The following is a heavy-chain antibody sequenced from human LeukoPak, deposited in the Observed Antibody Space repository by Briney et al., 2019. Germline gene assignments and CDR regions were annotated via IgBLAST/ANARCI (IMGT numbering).Heavy chain of an antibody. V-gene: IGHV4-61*05. D-gene: IGHD1-1*01. J-gene: IGHJ2*01. CDR2: IYYSGST. Sequence: TSETLSLTCTVSGGSISSSSYYWGWIRQPPGKGLEWIGYIYYSGSTNYNPSLKSRVTISVDTSKNQFSLKLSSVTAADTAVYYCATGNWDATSSYWYFDLWGRGTLVTVSS. CDR3: ATGNWDATSSYWYFDL. CDR1: GGSISSSSYY.